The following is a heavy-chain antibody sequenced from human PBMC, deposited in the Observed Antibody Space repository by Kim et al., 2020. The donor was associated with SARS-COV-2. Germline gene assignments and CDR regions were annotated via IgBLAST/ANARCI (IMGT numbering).Heavy chain of an antibody. CDR3: ARHYTNNWPDS. J-gene: IGHJ5*01. Sequence: TSYADSVKGRFTISSDNAENTVYLQMNTLRAEDTAVYLCARHYTNNWPDSWGQGTLVTVSS. CDR2: T. D-gene: IGHD3-3*01. V-gene: IGHV3-74*01.